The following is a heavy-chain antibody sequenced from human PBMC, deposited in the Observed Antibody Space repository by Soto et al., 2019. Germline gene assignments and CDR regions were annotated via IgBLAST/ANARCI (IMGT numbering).Heavy chain of an antibody. CDR2: IYYSGST. CDR1: GGSISSSSYY. J-gene: IGHJ5*02. Sequence: PSETLSLTCTVSGGSISSSSYYWGWIRQPPGKGLEWIGSIYYSGSTYYNPSLKSRVTISVDTSKNQFSLKLSSVSAADTAVYNCARKGGGRLLRFLEWLLDWSDPWAQGTLVTVSS. D-gene: IGHD3-3*01. V-gene: IGHV4-39*01. CDR3: ARKGGGRLLRFLEWLLDWSDP.